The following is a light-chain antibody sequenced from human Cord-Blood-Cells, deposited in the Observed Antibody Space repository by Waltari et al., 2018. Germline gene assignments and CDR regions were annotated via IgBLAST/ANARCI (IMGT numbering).Light chain of an antibody. V-gene: IGLV4-69*01. CDR1: RGHSSYA. CDR2: LNSDGSH. Sequence: QLVLTQSPSASASLGASVKLTCTLSRGHSSYAIAWHKQQPEKGPRYLMKLNSDGSHSNGDGIPDRFSGSSSGAERYLTISSLQSEDEADYYCQTWGTGIVVFGGGTKLTVL. CDR3: QTWGTGIVV. J-gene: IGLJ2*01.